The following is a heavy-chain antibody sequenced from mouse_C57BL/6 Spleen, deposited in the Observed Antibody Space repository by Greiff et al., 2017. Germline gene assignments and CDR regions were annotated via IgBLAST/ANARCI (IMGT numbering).Heavy chain of an antibody. Sequence: VQLQQSGPGLVKPSQSLSLTCSVTGYSITSGYYWNWIRQFPGNKLEWMGYISYDGSNNYNPSLKNRISITRDTSKNQFFLKLNSVTTEDTATYYCARGELLRQRYFDVWGTGTTVTVSS. CDR3: ARGELLRQRYFDV. CDR2: ISYDGSN. V-gene: IGHV3-6*01. D-gene: IGHD1-1*01. CDR1: GYSITSGYY. J-gene: IGHJ1*03.